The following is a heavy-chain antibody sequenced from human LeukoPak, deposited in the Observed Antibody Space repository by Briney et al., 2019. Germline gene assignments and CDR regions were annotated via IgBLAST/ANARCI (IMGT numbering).Heavy chain of an antibody. D-gene: IGHD3-3*01. CDR1: GGSTSRYY. V-gene: IGHV4-59*01. Sequence: PSETLSLTCTVSGGSTSRYYWSWIRQPPGTGLEWIGYIYYTGRADYNPSLKSRVSMSVDTSKNQFSLRVNSMTAADTAVYYCARGDFWSGAPTDWGQGTLVTVSS. CDR3: ARGDFWSGAPTD. CDR2: IYYTGRA. J-gene: IGHJ4*02.